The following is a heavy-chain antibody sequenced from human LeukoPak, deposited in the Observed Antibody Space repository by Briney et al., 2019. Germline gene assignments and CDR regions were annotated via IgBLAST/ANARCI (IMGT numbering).Heavy chain of an antibody. V-gene: IGHV4-4*07. CDR1: GGSISNSY. Sequence: SETLSLTCTVSGGSISNSYWSWIRQPAGKGLEWIGRIYTSGSTNYNPSLKSRVTMSVDTSKNQFSLNLSFVTAADTAVYYCARPRSTSGWDGDFDYWGQGTLVTVSS. J-gene: IGHJ4*02. CDR2: IYTSGST. CDR3: ARPRSTSGWDGDFDY. D-gene: IGHD6-19*01.